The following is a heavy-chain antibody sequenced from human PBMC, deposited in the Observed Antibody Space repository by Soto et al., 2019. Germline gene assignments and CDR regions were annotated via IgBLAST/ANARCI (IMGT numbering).Heavy chain of an antibody. CDR1: CGSFSGYY. D-gene: IGHD3-10*01. J-gene: IGHJ6*03. V-gene: IGHV4-34*01. Sequence: PSETLSLTCAVYCGSFSGYYWSWIRQPPGKGLEWIGEINHSGSTNYNPSLKSRVTISVDTSKNQFSLKLSSVTAADTAVYYCASMVRGVIIRQYYYMDVWGKGTTVTVSS. CDR2: INHSGST. CDR3: ASMVRGVIIRQYYYMDV.